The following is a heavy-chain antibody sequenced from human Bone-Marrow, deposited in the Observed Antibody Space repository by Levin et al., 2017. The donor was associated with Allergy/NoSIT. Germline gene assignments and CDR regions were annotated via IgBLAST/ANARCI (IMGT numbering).Heavy chain of an antibody. Sequence: SETLSLTCTVSGDSISSSSTSYWGWIRQAPGKGLDWIGNIYFTGSTDYSPSIRSQFTISIDTSKNQFSLRLTAVTAADTAIYYCARLYYDGDCHPGYFDSWGQGTPVIVSS. V-gene: IGHV4-39*01. CDR3: ARLYYDGDCHPGYFDS. CDR2: IYFTGST. D-gene: IGHD2-21*02. J-gene: IGHJ4*02. CDR1: GDSISSSSTSY.